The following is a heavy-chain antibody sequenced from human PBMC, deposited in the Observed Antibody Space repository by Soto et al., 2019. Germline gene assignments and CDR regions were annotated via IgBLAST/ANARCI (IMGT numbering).Heavy chain of an antibody. Sequence: QVQLQESGPGLVKPSQTLSLTCTVSGGSISSGGYYWSWIRQHPGKGLEGIGYIYYSGSTYYNPSPKSRVTISVDTSKNQVSLMLSSVTAADTAVYFCARELRFGEDYYGMDVWGQGTTVTVSS. V-gene: IGHV4-31*03. CDR3: ARELRFGEDYYGMDV. CDR1: GGSISSGGYY. J-gene: IGHJ6*02. D-gene: IGHD3-10*01. CDR2: IYYSGST.